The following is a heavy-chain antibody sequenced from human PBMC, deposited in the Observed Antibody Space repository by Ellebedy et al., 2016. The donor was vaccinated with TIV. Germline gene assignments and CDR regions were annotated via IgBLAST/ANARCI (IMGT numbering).Heavy chain of an antibody. CDR1: NGSFTHYF. V-gene: IGHV4-34*01. CDR2: INASGTT. CDR3: ASGRWLPLPGS. Sequence: SQTLSLTCAVYNGSFTHYFWSWVRQPPGKGLEWIGEINASGTTNNNPSLKNRVTISVDTPKRQFSLRLTSVTAADTAVYYCASGRWLPLPGSWGQGTLVTVSS. D-gene: IGHD5-24*01. J-gene: IGHJ5*02.